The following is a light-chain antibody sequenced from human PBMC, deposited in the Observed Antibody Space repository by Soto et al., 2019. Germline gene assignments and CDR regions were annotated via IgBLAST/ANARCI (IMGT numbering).Light chain of an antibody. CDR3: QQYGSSGT. CDR2: GAS. CDR1: QFLSSY. Sequence: EVVFTQSPATLSLSPVERATLSCRASQFLSSYLAWYQQKPGQAPRLLIYGASNRATGIPDRFSGSGSGTDFTLTISRLEPEDFAVYYCQQYGSSGTFGQGTKVDIK. V-gene: IGKV3-20*01. J-gene: IGKJ1*01.